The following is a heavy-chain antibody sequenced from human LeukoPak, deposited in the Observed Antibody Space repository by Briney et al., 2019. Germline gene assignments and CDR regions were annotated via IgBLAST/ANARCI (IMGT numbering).Heavy chain of an antibody. CDR2: ISAYNGNT. J-gene: IGHJ6*02. D-gene: IGHD3-10*01. CDR1: GYTSTSYG. V-gene: IGHV1-18*01. Sequence: ASVKVSCKASGYTSTSYGISWVRQAPGQGLEWMGWISAYNGNTNYAQKLQGRVTMTTDTSTSTAYMELRSLRSDDTAVYYCARVRRAMVRGATYYYHYGMDVWGQGTTVTVSS. CDR3: ARVRRAMVRGATYYYHYGMDV.